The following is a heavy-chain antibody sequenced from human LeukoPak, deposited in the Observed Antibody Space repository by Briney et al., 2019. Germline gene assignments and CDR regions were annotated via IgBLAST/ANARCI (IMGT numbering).Heavy chain of an antibody. D-gene: IGHD3-10*01. CDR3: ARDAGSYYYYMDV. CDR1: GGSINSSSYY. CDR2: IYYSGTT. Sequence: SETLSLTCTVSGGSINSSSYYWGWTRQPPGKGLEWIGTIYYSGTTYYNPSLKSRVTISVDMSKNQFSLKLSSVTAADTAVYYCARDAGSYYYYMDVWGKGTTVTISS. V-gene: IGHV4-39*07. J-gene: IGHJ6*03.